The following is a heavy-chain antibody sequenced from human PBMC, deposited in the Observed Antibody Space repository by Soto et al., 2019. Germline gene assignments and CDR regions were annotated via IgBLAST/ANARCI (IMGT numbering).Heavy chain of an antibody. J-gene: IGHJ5*02. CDR3: ARDRVAWFGELAYNWFDP. V-gene: IGHV3-33*01. CDR1: GFTFSSYG. Sequence: GGSLRLSCAASGFTFSSYGMHWVRQAPGKGLEWVAVIWYDGSNKYYADSVKGRFTISRDNSKNTLYLQMNSLRAEDTAVYYCARDRVAWFGELAYNWFDPWGQGTLVTVSS. CDR2: IWYDGSNK. D-gene: IGHD3-10*01.